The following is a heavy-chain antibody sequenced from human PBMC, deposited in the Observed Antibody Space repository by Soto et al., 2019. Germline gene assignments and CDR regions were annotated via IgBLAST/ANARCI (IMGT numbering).Heavy chain of an antibody. V-gene: IGHV1-69*13. CDR3: ARRMAARPLSHYYYYGMDV. Sequence: SVKVSCKASGGTFSSYAISWVRQAPGQGLEWMGGIIPIFGTANYAQKFQGRVTITADESTSTAYMELSSLRSEDTAVYYCARRMAARPLSHYYYYGMDVWGQGTTVTVSS. J-gene: IGHJ6*02. D-gene: IGHD6-6*01. CDR2: IIPIFGTA. CDR1: GGTFSSYA.